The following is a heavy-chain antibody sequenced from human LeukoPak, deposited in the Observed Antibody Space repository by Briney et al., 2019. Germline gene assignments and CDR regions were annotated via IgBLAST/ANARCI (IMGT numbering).Heavy chain of an antibody. CDR2: ISGSGGST. CDR1: GFTFSSYA. J-gene: IGHJ6*03. D-gene: IGHD2-2*02. CDR3: ANLGFPRDPIVVVPAAIRGYYYYYMDV. Sequence: PGGSLRLSCAASGFTFSSYAMSWVRQAPGKGLEWVSAISGSGGSTYYADSVKGRFTISRDNSKNTLYLQMNSLRAEDTAVYYCANLGFPRDPIVVVPAAIRGYYYYYMDVWGKGTTVTVSS. V-gene: IGHV3-23*01.